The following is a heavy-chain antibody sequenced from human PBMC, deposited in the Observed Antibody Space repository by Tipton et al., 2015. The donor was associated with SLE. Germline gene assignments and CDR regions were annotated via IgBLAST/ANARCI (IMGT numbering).Heavy chain of an antibody. CDR2: IVVGSGNT. V-gene: IGHV1-58*02. J-gene: IGHJ4*02. Sequence: QSGPEVKKPGTSVKVSCKASGFTFTSSAMQWVRQARGQRLEWIGWIVVGSGNTNYAQKFQERVTITRDMSTSTAYMELSSLRSEDTAVYYCAAGNYDSSGYYYKYYFDYWGQGTLVTVSS. CDR1: GFTFTSSA. D-gene: IGHD3-22*01. CDR3: AAGNYDSSGYYYKYYFDY.